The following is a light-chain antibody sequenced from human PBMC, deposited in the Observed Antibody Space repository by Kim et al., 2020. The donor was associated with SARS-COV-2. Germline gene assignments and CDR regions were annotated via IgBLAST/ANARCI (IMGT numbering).Light chain of an antibody. J-gene: IGLJ1*01. CDR3: CSYAGSSTFV. V-gene: IGLV2-23*02. Sequence: GQSITTSCTGTSSDVGTYDLVSWYQLHPGKAPKFMIYEVTKRPSGVSHRFSGSKSGNTASLTISGLQAEDEADYYCCSYAGSSTFVFGIGTRVTVL. CDR2: EVT. CDR1: SSDVGTYDL.